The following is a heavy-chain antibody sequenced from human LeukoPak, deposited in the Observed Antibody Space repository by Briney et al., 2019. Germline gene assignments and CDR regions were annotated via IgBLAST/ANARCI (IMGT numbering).Heavy chain of an antibody. CDR2: IKQDGSEK. CDR3: ARANWYCSSTSCYASYYYYGMDV. V-gene: IGHV3-7*01. D-gene: IGHD2-2*01. J-gene: IGHJ6*02. CDR1: GFTFSSYW. Sequence: GGSLRLSCAASGFTFSSYWMSWVRQAPGKGLEWVADIKQDGSEKYYLDSVKGRFTISRDSAKNSLYLQMNSLRAEDTAVYYCARANWYCSSTSCYASYYYYGMDVWGQGTTVTVSS.